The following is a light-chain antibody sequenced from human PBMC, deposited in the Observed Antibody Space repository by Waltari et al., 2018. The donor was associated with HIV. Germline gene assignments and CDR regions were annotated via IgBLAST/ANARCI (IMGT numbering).Light chain of an antibody. V-gene: IGLV2-14*01. CDR3: SSYTSSSTLVV. CDR1: SSDVGGYNY. J-gene: IGLJ2*01. Sequence: QSALTQPASVSGSPGQSITISCTGTSSDVGGYNYVSWYQQHPGKAPKLMIYEVSNRPSGVSNRFSGSKSGNTASLTISWLQAEDEAAYSCSSYTSSSTLVVFGGGTKLTVL. CDR2: EVS.